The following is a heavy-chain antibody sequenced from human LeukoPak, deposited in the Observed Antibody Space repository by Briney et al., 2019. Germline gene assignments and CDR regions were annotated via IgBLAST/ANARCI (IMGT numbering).Heavy chain of an antibody. CDR2: IVVGSGNT. Sequence: GASVKVSCKASGYTFTSSAMQWVRQARGQRLEGIGGIVVGSGNTNYAQKFQERVTITRDMSTSTAYMELSSLRSEDTAVYYCAADRYDSSGYYHFDYWGQGTLVTVSS. J-gene: IGHJ4*02. CDR1: GYTFTSSA. CDR3: AADRYDSSGYYHFDY. V-gene: IGHV1-58*02. D-gene: IGHD3-22*01.